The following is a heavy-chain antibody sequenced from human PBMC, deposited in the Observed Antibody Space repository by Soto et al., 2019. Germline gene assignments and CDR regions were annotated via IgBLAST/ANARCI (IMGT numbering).Heavy chain of an antibody. V-gene: IGHV4-38-2*02. J-gene: IGHJ5*02. CDR3: ARQDRVVAEGRWFDP. D-gene: IGHD2-15*01. CDR2: VHYSGNT. Sequence: SETLSLTCTVSGYSISSGYHWAWIRRPPGKGLEWLGSVHYSGNTYYNPSLKSRLTISVDKSKNQFSLNLSSVTAADTAVYYCARQDRVVAEGRWFDPWGQGTLVTVSS. CDR1: GYSISSGYH.